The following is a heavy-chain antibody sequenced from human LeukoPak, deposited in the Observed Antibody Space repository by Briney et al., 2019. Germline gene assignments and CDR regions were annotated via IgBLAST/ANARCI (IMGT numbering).Heavy chain of an antibody. V-gene: IGHV1-69*05. CDR2: IIPIFGTA. D-gene: IGHD3-3*01. J-gene: IGHJ4*02. CDR1: GYTFIGYD. Sequence: SVKVSCKASGYTFIGYDMHWVRQAPGQGLEWMGRIIPIFGTANYAQKFQGRVTITTDESTSTAYMELSSLRSEDTAVYYCARDHHDFWSGYKTSHYFDYWGQGTLVTVSS. CDR3: ARDHHDFWSGYKTSHYFDY.